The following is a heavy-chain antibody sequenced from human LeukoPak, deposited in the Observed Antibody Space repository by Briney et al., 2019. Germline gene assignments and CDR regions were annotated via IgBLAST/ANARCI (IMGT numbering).Heavy chain of an antibody. J-gene: IGHJ4*02. V-gene: IGHV4-59*08. CDR2: ISYSGFT. CDR3: AGHHPRNTVDF. Sequence: SETLSLTCTVSGGSISSYQWSWIRQPPGKGLEWIGYISYSGFTNYDPSLKSRVTISLDTSKNQFSLKLTSVTAADTAVYYCAGHHPRNTVDFWGQGTLVTVSS. CDR1: GGSISSYQ. D-gene: IGHD2/OR15-2a*01.